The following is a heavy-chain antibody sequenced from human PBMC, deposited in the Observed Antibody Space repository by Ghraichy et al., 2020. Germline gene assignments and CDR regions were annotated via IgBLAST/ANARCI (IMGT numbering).Heavy chain of an antibody. V-gene: IGHV1-2*06. J-gene: IGHJ6*02. CDR3: ARDFFSSITSPNYYYGMDV. CDR2: IDPNSGGT. CDR1: GSTFNAYY. D-gene: IGHD3-10*01. Sequence: ASVKVSCKASGSTFNAYYIHWVRQAPGQGLEWMGRIDPNSGGTKYVEKFQGRVTMTRDTSTSTAYMEVSRLRSDDTAVYYCARDFFSSITSPNYYYGMDVWGQGTTVTVS.